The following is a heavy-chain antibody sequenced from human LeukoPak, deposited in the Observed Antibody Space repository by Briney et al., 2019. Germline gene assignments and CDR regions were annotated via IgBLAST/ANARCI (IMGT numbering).Heavy chain of an antibody. CDR2: LYYRGST. J-gene: IGHJ4*02. V-gene: IGHV4-38-2*02. D-gene: IGHD4-11*01. CDR1: GYSISSGYY. Sequence: SETLSLTCTVSGYSISSGYYWGWIRQPPGKGLEWIGNLYYRGSTSYNPSLKSRVTILVDTSKNQFSLKLSSVTAADTAVYYCAKSTVEDYFDYWGQGTLVTVSS. CDR3: AKSTVEDYFDY.